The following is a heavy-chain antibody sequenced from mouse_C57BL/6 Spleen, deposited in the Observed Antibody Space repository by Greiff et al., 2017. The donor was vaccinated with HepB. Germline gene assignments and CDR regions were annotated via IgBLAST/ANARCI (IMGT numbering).Heavy chain of an antibody. CDR2: IDPENGDT. D-gene: IGHD1-1*01. CDR3: TTGGVYYYGSSPDY. V-gene: IGHV14-4*01. CDR1: GFNIKDDY. J-gene: IGHJ2*01. Sequence: VQLQQSGAELVRPGASVKLSCTASGFNIKDDYMHWVKQRPEQGLEWIGWIDPENGDTEYASKFQGKATITADTSSNTAYLQLSSLTSEDTAVYYCTTGGVYYYGSSPDYWGQGTTLTVSA.